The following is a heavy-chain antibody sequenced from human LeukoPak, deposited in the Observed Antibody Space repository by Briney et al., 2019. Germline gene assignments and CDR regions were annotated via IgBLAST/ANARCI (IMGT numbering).Heavy chain of an antibody. CDR2: INHSGST. CDR3: ARAAFHCSSTSCYGTYWYFDL. D-gene: IGHD2-2*01. CDR1: GGSFSGYY. Sequence: PSETLSLTCAVYGGSFSGYYWSWIRQPPGKGLEWIGEINHSGSTNHNPSLKSRVTISVDTFKNQFSLKLSSVTAADTAVYYCARAAFHCSSTSCYGTYWYFDLWGRGTLVTVSS. J-gene: IGHJ2*01. V-gene: IGHV4-34*01.